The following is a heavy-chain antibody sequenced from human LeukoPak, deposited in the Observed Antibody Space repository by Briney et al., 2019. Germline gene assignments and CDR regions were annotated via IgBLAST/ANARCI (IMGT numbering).Heavy chain of an antibody. CDR2: INPSSGGT. D-gene: IGHD5-12*01. J-gene: IGHJ4*02. V-gene: IGHV1-2*02. Sequence: GASVKVFCKASGYTFTGYYMHWVRQAPGQGLEWMGWINPSSGGTNYAQKFQGRVTMTRDTSISTAYMELSRLRSDDTAVYYCARVQYSGYDLQVDYWGQGTLVTVSS. CDR3: ARVQYSGYDLQVDY. CDR1: GYTFTGYY.